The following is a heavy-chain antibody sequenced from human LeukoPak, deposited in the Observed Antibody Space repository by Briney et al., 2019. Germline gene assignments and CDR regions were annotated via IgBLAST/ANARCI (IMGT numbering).Heavy chain of an antibody. CDR1: GYTFTGYY. CDR3: ARDLRYCSGGSCYSGDY. J-gene: IGHJ4*02. V-gene: IGHV1-2*02. CDR2: INPNSGGT. D-gene: IGHD2-15*01. Sequence: ASVKVSCKASGYTFTGYYMHWVRQAPGQGLEWMGWINPNSGGTTYAQKFQGRVTMTRDTSISTAYMELSRLRSDDTAVYYCARDLRYCSGGSCYSGDYWGQGTLVTVSS.